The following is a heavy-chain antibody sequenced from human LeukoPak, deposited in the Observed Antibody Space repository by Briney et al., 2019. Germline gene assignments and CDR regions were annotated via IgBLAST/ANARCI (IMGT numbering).Heavy chain of an antibody. J-gene: IGHJ3*02. CDR2: VNLQGST. D-gene: IGHD1-14*01. V-gene: IGHV4-4*02. CDR1: GGSISNTNW. Sequence: SGTLSLTCGVSGGSISNTNWWTWFRQPPGKGLEWIGEVNLQGSTNYNPSLKSRVAISVDKSENHISLKLTSVTAADTAVYYCARDKSIPNLDAFDIWGQGTMVTVSS. CDR3: ARDKSIPNLDAFDI.